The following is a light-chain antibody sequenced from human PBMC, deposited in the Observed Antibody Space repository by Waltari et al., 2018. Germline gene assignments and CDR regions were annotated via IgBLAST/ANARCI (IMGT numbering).Light chain of an antibody. J-gene: IGKJ2*01. CDR1: QDITTS. V-gene: IGKV1-33*01. Sequence: DIQLTQSPSSLSVAVGDRVTITCQATQDITTSLSWCQQKPGKAPQLLIYDASSLQAGVPSRFSGTGSGTAFSFNITSLQPEDSATYYCQHYHSLPYTFGRGTKRQIK. CDR2: DAS. CDR3: QHYHSLPYT.